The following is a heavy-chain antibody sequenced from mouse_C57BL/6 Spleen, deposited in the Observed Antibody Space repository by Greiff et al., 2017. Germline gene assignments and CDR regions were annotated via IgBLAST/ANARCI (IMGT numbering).Heavy chain of an antibody. CDR1: GYTFTSYW. D-gene: IGHD3-2*02. J-gene: IGHJ4*01. V-gene: IGHV1-52*01. CDR2: IDPSDSET. CDR3: ARTAQATAYAMDY. Sequence: QVQLKQPGAELVRPGSSVKLSCKASGYTFTSYWMHWVKQRPFQGLEWIGNIDPSDSETHYNQKFKDKATLTVYKSSSTAYMQLSSLTSEDSAVYYCARTAQATAYAMDYWGQGTSVTVSS.